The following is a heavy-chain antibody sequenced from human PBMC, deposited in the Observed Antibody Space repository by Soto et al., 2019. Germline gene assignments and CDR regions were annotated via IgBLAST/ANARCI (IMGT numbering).Heavy chain of an antibody. J-gene: IGHJ5*02. Sequence: ASVKVSCKASGYTFTSYGISWVRQAPGQGLEWMGWVSAYNGNTNYAQKLQGRVTMTTDTSTSTAYMELRSLRSDDTAVFYWARDGPQAAGSVGWFDPWGQGTLVTVSS. CDR2: VSAYNGNT. CDR3: ARDGPQAAGSVGWFDP. D-gene: IGHD6-13*01. V-gene: IGHV1-18*01. CDR1: GYTFTSYG.